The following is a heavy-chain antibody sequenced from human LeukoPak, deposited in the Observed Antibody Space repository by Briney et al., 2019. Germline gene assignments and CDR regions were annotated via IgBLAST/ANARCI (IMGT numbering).Heavy chain of an antibody. Sequence: GGSLRLSCAASGFTFSSYGMHWVRQAPGKGLEWVAVIWYDGSNKYYADSVKGRFTISRDNSKNTLYLQMNSLRAEDTAVYYCARAPRVKGWYADYRGQGTLVTVSS. V-gene: IGHV3-33*01. CDR2: IWYDGSNK. J-gene: IGHJ4*02. CDR1: GFTFSSYG. CDR3: ARAPRVKGWYADY. D-gene: IGHD2-2*01.